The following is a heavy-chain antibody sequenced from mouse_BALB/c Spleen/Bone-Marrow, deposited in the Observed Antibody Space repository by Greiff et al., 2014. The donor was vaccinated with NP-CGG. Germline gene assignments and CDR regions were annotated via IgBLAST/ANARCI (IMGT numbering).Heavy chain of an antibody. J-gene: IGHJ3*01. CDR3: ASYFSYSWFAY. V-gene: IGHV1-15*01. D-gene: IGHD2-12*01. CDR2: VDPETGGT. CDR1: GYTFTDYE. Sequence: VKLMESGAELVRPGASVTLSCKASGYTFTDYEMHWMKQTPVHGLEWIGDVDPETGGTAYNQKFKGKATLTADKSSSTAYTELRSLTSEDSAVYYCASYFSYSWFAYWGQGTLVTVSA.